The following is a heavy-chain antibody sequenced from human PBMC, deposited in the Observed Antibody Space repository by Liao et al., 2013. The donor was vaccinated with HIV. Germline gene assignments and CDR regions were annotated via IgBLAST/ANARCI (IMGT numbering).Heavy chain of an antibody. CDR1: GGSISSYY. J-gene: IGHJ4*02. Sequence: QVQLQESGPGLVKPSETLSLTCAVSGGSISSYYWTWIRQPAGKGLEWIGRIYTSGSTNYNPSLKSRVTISVDTSKNQFSLKLSSVTAADTAVYYCARAAPFDFWSGYQDYWGQGTLVTVSS. V-gene: IGHV4-4*07. CDR2: IYTSGST. D-gene: IGHD3-3*01. CDR3: ARAAPFDFWSGYQDY.